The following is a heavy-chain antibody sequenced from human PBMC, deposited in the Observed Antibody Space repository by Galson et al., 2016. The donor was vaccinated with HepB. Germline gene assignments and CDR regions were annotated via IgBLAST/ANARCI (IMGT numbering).Heavy chain of an antibody. V-gene: IGHV3-30*04. CDR1: GFAFRTYS. Sequence: SLRLSCAASGFAFRTYSMHWVRQAPGKGLEWVAVTSYDEGNKYYADSVKGRFSVSRDNSKNTLYLQMNSLRAEDTTVYYCAKDRRGIAALGSWGQGTLVTVSS. CDR3: AKDRRGIAALGS. CDR2: TSYDEGNK. D-gene: IGHD6-6*01. J-gene: IGHJ5*02.